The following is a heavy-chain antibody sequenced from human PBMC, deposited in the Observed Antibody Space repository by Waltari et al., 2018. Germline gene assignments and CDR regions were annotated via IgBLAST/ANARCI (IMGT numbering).Heavy chain of an antibody. J-gene: IGHJ3*02. Sequence: EVQLLESGGGLVQPGGSLRLSCAASGFTFSSYAMSWVRQAPGKGLEWVSVIYSGGSSTYYADSVKGRFTISRDNSKNTLYLQMNSLRAEDTAVYYCAKRRRYSGYEDAFDIWGQGTMVTVSS. CDR1: GFTFSSYA. CDR2: IYSGGSST. CDR3: AKRRRYSGYEDAFDI. D-gene: IGHD5-12*01. V-gene: IGHV3-23*03.